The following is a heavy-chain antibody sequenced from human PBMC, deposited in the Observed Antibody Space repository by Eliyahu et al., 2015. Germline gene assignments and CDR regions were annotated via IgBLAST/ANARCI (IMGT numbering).Heavy chain of an antibody. Sequence: DVQLVQSGAEVKKPGESLKISCQASGYTFTRQWIAWVRQMPGKGLEWGGIIYPGDSDTKYGPSFRGHVTISADKSINTAYLQWSSLEASDTAIYFCARLPGTAWQQIGSHGPPDAFDVWGQGTMVAVSS. CDR1: GYTFTRQW. J-gene: IGHJ3*01. CDR2: IYPGDSDT. V-gene: IGHV5-51*03. CDR3: ARLPGTAWQQIGSHGPPDAFDV. D-gene: IGHD2-8*02.